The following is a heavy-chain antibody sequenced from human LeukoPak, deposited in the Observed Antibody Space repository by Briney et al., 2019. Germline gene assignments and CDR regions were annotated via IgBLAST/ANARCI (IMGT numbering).Heavy chain of an antibody. D-gene: IGHD6-19*01. Sequence: SETLSLTCTVSGGSISSYYWSWIRQPPGKGLEWIGYIYYSGSTNYNPSLKSRVTISVDTSKNQFSLKLSSVTAADTAVYYCAKKQQWLVRSERSNAFDIWGQGTMVTVSS. CDR1: GGSISSYY. CDR3: AKKQQWLVRSERSNAFDI. V-gene: IGHV4-59*01. CDR2: IYYSGST. J-gene: IGHJ3*02.